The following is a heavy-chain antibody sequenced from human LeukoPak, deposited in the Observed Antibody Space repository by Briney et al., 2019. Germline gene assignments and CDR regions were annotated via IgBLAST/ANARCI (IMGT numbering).Heavy chain of an antibody. Sequence: PGGSLRLSCAASGFTFSSYSMNWVRQAPGKGLEWVSSISSSSSYIYYADSVKGRFTISRDNAKHSLYLQMNSLRAEDTAVYYCARYYYDSSGINRAIHDAFDIWGQGTMVTVSS. CDR2: ISSSSSYI. D-gene: IGHD3-22*01. CDR1: GFTFSSYS. J-gene: IGHJ3*02. V-gene: IGHV3-21*01. CDR3: ARYYYDSSGINRAIHDAFDI.